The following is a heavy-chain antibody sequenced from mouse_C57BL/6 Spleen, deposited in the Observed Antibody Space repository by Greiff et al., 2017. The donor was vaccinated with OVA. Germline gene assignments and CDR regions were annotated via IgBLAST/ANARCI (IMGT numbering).Heavy chain of an antibody. V-gene: IGHV1-59*01. CDR2: IDPSDSYT. CDR1: GYTFTSYW. CDR3: AREDTAQATAWFAY. Sequence: QVQLQQPGAELVRPGTSVKLSCKASGYTFTSYWMHWVKQRPGQGLEWIGVIDPSDSYTNYNQKFKGKATLTVDTSSSTAYMQLSSLTSEDSAVYYCAREDTAQATAWFAYWGQGTLVTVSA. D-gene: IGHD3-2*02. J-gene: IGHJ3*01.